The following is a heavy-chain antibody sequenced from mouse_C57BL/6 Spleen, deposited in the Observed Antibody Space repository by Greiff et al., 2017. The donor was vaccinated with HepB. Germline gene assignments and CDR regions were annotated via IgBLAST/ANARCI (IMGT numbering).Heavy chain of an antibody. CDR2: IYPRDGST. Sequence: VQLQESGPELVKPGASVKLSCKASGYTFTSYDINWVKQRPGQGLEWIGWIYPRDGSTKYNEKFKGKATLTVDTSSSTSYMELHSLTSEDSAVYCCARDGQLRLLAYWGQGTLVTVSA. J-gene: IGHJ3*01. V-gene: IGHV1-85*01. CDR3: ARDGQLRLLAY. CDR1: GYTFTSYD. D-gene: IGHD3-2*02.